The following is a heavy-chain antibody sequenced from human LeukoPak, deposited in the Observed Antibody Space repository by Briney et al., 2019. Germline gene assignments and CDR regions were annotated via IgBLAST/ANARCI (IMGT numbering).Heavy chain of an antibody. J-gene: IGHJ4*02. V-gene: IGHV4-59*08. CDR3: ARRIEMATITGFDY. D-gene: IGHD5-24*01. CDR1: GGSISSYY. Sequence: SETLSLTCTVSGGSISSYYWSWIRQPPGKGLEWIGYIYYSGSTYYNPSLKSRVTISVDTSKNQFSLKLSSVTAADTAVYYCARRIEMATITGFDYWGQGTLVTVSS. CDR2: IYYSGST.